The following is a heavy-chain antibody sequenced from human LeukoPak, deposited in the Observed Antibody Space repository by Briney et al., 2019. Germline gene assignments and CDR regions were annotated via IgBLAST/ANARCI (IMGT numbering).Heavy chain of an antibody. Sequence: GRSLRLSCAASGFTFDDYAMHWVRQAPGKGLEWVSGISWNSGSIGYADSVKGRFTISRDNAKNSLYLQMNSLRAVDTALYYCAKTHKITGTSFDYWGQGTLVTVSS. V-gene: IGHV3-9*01. CDR1: GFTFDDYA. D-gene: IGHD1-20*01. CDR2: ISWNSGSI. J-gene: IGHJ4*02. CDR3: AKTHKITGTSFDY.